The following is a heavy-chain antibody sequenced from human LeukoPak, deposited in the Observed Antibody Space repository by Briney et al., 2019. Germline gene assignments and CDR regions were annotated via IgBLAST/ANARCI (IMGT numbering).Heavy chain of an antibody. CDR1: GGSISSSGYY. J-gene: IGHJ4*02. CDR2: IYYSGST. D-gene: IGHD6-13*01. V-gene: IGHV4-39*07. Sequence: SETLSLTCAVSGGSISSSGYYWGWIRQPPGKGLEWIGSIYYSGSTYYNPSLKSRVTISVDTSKNQFSLKLSSVTAADTAVYYCATSSGAAAAYYFDYWGQGTLVTVSS. CDR3: ATSSGAAAAYYFDY.